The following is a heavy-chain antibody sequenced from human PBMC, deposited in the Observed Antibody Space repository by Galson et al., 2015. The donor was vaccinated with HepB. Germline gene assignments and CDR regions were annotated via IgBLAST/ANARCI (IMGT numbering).Heavy chain of an antibody. V-gene: IGHV3-30-3*01. Sequence: SLRLSCAASEFAFSAYTMHWVRQAPGKGVEWVAAITNNGGTKFYADSVRGRVTISRDNSESTVSLQMNNLRVEDTALYYCVRDQIGTFAFDIWGQGTMVTVSS. CDR3: VRDQIGTFAFDI. J-gene: IGHJ3*02. D-gene: IGHD1-26*01. CDR2: ITNNGGTK. CDR1: EFAFSAYT.